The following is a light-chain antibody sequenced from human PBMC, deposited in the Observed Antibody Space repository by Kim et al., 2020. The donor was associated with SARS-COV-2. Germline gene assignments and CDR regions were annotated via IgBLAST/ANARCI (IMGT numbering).Light chain of an antibody. Sequence: VSTGERATLSCRASQSVSSNLAWYQQKPGQAPRLLIYGASTRATGIPARFSGSGSGTVFTLTISSLQSEDFAVYYCQQYNNWPPLTFGQGTKLEI. J-gene: IGKJ2*01. V-gene: IGKV3-15*01. CDR1: QSVSSN. CDR3: QQYNNWPPLT. CDR2: GAS.